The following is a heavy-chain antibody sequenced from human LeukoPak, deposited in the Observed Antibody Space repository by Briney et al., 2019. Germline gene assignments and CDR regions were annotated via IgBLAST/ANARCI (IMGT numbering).Heavy chain of an antibody. V-gene: IGHV4-4*07. CDR3: ARDHYYGSGSFNNWFDP. CDR1: GGSISSYY. D-gene: IGHD3-10*01. J-gene: IGHJ5*02. Sequence: PSETLSLTCTVSGGSISSYYWSWIRQPAGKRLEWIGRIYTSGSTNYNPSLKSRVTMSVDTSKNQFSLKLSSVTAADTAVYYCARDHYYGSGSFNNWFDPWGQGTLVTVSS. CDR2: IYTSGST.